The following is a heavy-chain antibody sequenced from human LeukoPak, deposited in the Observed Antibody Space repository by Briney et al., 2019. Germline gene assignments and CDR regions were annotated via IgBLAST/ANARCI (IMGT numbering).Heavy chain of an antibody. CDR1: GFTFSSYA. D-gene: IGHD3-22*01. CDR2: ISGSGGST. CDR3: ANGRYYYDSSDAFDI. J-gene: IGHJ3*02. Sequence: GGSLRLSCAASGFTFSSYAMSWVRQAPGKGLEWVSAISGSGGSTYYADSVKGRFTISRDNSKNTLFLQMNSLRAEDTAVYYCANGRYYYDSSDAFDIWGQGTMVTVSS. V-gene: IGHV3-23*01.